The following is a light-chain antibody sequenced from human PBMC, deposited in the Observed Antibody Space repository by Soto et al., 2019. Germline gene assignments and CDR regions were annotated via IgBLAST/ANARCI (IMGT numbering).Light chain of an antibody. CDR1: QSVLYSSNNKNY. J-gene: IGKJ1*01. V-gene: IGKV4-1*01. Sequence: DIVMTQSPDSLAVSLGERATINCKSSQSVLYSSNNKNYLAWYQQRPGQPPNLLIYWASTRESGVPDRFSGSWSGTDFTLTISSLQAEDVAIYYCQQYFSFPWTFGQGTKVEIK. CDR2: WAS. CDR3: QQYFSFPWT.